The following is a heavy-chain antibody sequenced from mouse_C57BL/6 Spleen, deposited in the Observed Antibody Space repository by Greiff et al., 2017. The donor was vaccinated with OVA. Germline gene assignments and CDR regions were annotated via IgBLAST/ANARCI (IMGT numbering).Heavy chain of an antibody. CDR1: GFTFSDYG. Sequence: EVKLVESGGGLVKPGGSLKLSCAASGFTFSDYGMHWVRQAPDKGLEWVAYISSGSSTIYYADTVKGRFTISRDNAKNTLFLQMTSLRSEDTAMYYCARPPFAYWGQGTLVTVSA. V-gene: IGHV5-17*01. CDR3: ARPPFAY. CDR2: ISSGSSTI. J-gene: IGHJ3*01.